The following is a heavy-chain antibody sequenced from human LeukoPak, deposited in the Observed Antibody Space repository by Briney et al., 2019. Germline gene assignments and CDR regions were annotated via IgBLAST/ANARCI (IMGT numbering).Heavy chain of an antibody. CDR3: ATGSGSYYDS. V-gene: IGHV3-74*01. J-gene: IGHJ4*02. CDR1: TFTFSTYW. CDR2: INGDGSTT. D-gene: IGHD3-10*01. Sequence: GGSLRLSCEASTFTFSTYWMHRVRQAPGKGLVWVSYINGDGSTTNYADSVKGRLTISRDNAKNTLYLQMNSLRAEDTAVYYCATGSGSYYDSWGLGTLVTVSS.